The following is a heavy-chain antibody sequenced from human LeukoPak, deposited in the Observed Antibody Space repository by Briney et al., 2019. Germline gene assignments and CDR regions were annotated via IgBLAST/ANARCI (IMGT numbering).Heavy chain of an antibody. Sequence: GGSLRLSCAASGFAFSNYVMSWVRQAPGKGLEWVSSISGSSDNTYYADSAKGRFTISRDNSKYTLFLQMNTLRAEDTAVYYCANWDSGSYTFDYWGQGTLVTVSS. CDR2: ISGSSDNT. CDR1: GFAFSNYV. V-gene: IGHV3-23*01. J-gene: IGHJ4*02. CDR3: ANWDSGSYTFDY. D-gene: IGHD1-26*01.